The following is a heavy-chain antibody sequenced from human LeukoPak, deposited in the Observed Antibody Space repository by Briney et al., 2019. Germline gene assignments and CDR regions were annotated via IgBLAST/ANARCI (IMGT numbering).Heavy chain of an antibody. D-gene: IGHD2-15*01. CDR2: IKQDGSEK. CDR3: ARVGSRYCSGANCYDGF. J-gene: IGHJ4*02. V-gene: IGHV3-7*04. Sequence: GGSLRLSCAASRFTFSSYWMSWVRQAPGKGLEWVANIKQDGSEKYYVDSVKGRFTISRDNSKNTLYLQMNNLRAEDTAIYYCARVGSRYCSGANCYDGFWGQGTLVSVSS. CDR1: RFTFSSYW.